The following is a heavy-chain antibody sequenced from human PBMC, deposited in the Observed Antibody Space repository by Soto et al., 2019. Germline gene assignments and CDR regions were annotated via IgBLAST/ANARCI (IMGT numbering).Heavy chain of an antibody. D-gene: IGHD3-10*01. CDR3: ARGPAPALYYFPI. J-gene: IGHJ3*02. Sequence: QVHLQESGPGLVKPSQTLSLTCTVSGGSISSGAYYWTWIRQHPGKGLEWIGYIYYSGSTYYSPSLRSRVTISRDTFKNQFSLRLNSVTVADTAVYYCARGPAPALYYFPISGQGTMVTVSS. V-gene: IGHV4-31*03. CDR1: GGSISSGAYY. CDR2: IYYSGST.